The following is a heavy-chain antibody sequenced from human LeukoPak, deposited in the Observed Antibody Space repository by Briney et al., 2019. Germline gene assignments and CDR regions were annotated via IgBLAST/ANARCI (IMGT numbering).Heavy chain of an antibody. Sequence: GGSLRLSCAASGFTFSSYAMHWVRQAPGKGLEWVAVISYDGSNKYYADSVKGRFTISRDNSKNTLYLQMNSLRAEDTAVYYCASPYYYDSSVWSFDYWGQGTLVTVSS. CDR2: ISYDGSNK. V-gene: IGHV3-30-3*01. CDR3: ASPYYYDSSVWSFDY. D-gene: IGHD3-22*01. J-gene: IGHJ4*02. CDR1: GFTFSSYA.